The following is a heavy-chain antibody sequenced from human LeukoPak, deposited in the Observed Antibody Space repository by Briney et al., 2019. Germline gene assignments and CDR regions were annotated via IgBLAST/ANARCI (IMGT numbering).Heavy chain of an antibody. V-gene: IGHV3-74*01. CDR2: INSDGSST. D-gene: IGHD1-20*01. Sequence: GGSLGLSCAASGFTFSSYWMHWVRQAPGKGLVWVSRINSDGSSTSYADSVKGRFTISRDNAKSTLYLQMHNLRVEDTAVYYCAGYNWNYDMDVWGQGTTVIVSS. J-gene: IGHJ6*02. CDR3: AGYNWNYDMDV. CDR1: GFTFSSYW.